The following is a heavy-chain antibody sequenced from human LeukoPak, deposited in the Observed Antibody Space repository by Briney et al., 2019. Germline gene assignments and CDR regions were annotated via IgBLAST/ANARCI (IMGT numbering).Heavy chain of an antibody. Sequence: PGGSLRLSCSTSGFTFGDYGMHWVRQAPGKGLEWVSGISNSGGSTYYADSVKGRFSISRDNSKNTLYLQINSLRAEDTAVYYCAKDFGDCTNGVCYGAPFDYWGQGTLVTVSS. V-gene: IGHV3-23*01. J-gene: IGHJ4*02. CDR2: ISNSGGST. CDR3: AKDFGDCTNGVCYGAPFDY. CDR1: GFTFGDYG. D-gene: IGHD2-8*01.